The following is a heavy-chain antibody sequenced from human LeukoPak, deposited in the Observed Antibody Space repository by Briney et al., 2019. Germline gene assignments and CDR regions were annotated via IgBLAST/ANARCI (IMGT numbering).Heavy chain of an antibody. V-gene: IGHV4-61*02. CDR1: GGSISSGSYY. J-gene: IGHJ4*02. CDR2: IYTGGST. D-gene: IGHD5-12*01. Sequence: SETLSLTCTVSGGSISSGSYYWSWIRQPAGKGLEWIGRIYTGGSTNYNPSLKSRVTISVDTSKNQFSLKLSSVTAADTAVYYCARDHSGYDSRGMEWGQGTLVTVSS. CDR3: ARDHSGYDSRGME.